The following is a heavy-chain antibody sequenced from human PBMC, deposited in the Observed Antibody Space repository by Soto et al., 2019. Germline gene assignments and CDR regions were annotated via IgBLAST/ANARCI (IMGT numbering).Heavy chain of an antibody. J-gene: IGHJ6*02. Sequence: EVQLVESGGGLVQPGGSLKLSCAASGFTFSGSAMHWVRQASGKGLEWVGRIRSKANSYATAYAASVKGRFTISRDDSKNTAYLQMNSLKTEDTAVYYCTADRYYYYYYGMDVWGQGTTVTVSS. CDR1: GFTFSGSA. CDR3: TADRYYYYYYGMDV. V-gene: IGHV3-73*02. CDR2: IRSKANSYAT.